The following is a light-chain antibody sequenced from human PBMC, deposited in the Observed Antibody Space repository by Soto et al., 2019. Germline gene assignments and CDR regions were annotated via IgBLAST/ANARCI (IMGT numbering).Light chain of an antibody. CDR3: CSYAGGSTGV. CDR1: SSDVGNYIL. J-gene: IGLJ3*02. CDR2: EVT. V-gene: IGLV2-23*02. Sequence: QSVLTQPASVSGSPGQSITISCTGTSSDVGNYILVSWYQQYPGKAPKLIIYEVTKRPSGVSDRFSGSKSGNTASLTISGLQAEDEADYYCCSYAGGSTGVFGGGTQLTVL.